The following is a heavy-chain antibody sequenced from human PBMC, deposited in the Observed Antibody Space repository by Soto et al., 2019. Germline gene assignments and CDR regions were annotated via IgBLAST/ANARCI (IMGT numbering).Heavy chain of an antibody. Sequence: PSDTLSLTCTFSGGSIISYYWSWIRQPAGKGLEWIGRIYTSGSTNYNPSLKSRVTMSVDTSKNQFSLKLSSVTAADTAVYYCARACSSNSCYDVFDYWGQGTLVTISS. CDR3: ARACSSNSCYDVFDY. CDR2: IYTSGST. D-gene: IGHD2-2*01. CDR1: GGSIISYY. V-gene: IGHV4-4*07. J-gene: IGHJ4*02.